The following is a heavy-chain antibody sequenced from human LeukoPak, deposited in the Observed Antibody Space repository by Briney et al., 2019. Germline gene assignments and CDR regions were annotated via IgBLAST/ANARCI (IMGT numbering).Heavy chain of an antibody. J-gene: IGHJ3*02. V-gene: IGHV4-59*01. D-gene: IGHD6-13*01. CDR2: IYYSGNT. CDR3: ARDDRIAAAGGAFDI. Sequence: SETLSLTCTVSGGSINSYYWSWIRQPPGKGQEWNGYIYYSGNTNYNPSLKSRVTISVDTSKNQFSLKPRSVTAADTAVYYCARDDRIAAAGGAFDIWGQGTMVTVSS. CDR1: GGSINSYY.